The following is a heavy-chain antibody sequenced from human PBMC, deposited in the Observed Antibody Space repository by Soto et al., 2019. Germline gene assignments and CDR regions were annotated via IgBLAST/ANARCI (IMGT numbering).Heavy chain of an antibody. CDR2: INPKFGDT. CDR3: ARNMDYYYGRGSGNGHGV. J-gene: IGHJ6*02. Sequence: QVRLVQSGAEGKEPGDSVRVSCEASGYTFTAYHLHWVRQAPGQGLEWMGWINPKFGDTGYAQDFQGRVSMTSDMSISTVYMELSRLTSDDTAIYYCARNMDYYYGRGSGNGHGVWGQGTTVTVFS. D-gene: IGHD3-10*02. CDR1: GYTFTAYH. V-gene: IGHV1-2*02.